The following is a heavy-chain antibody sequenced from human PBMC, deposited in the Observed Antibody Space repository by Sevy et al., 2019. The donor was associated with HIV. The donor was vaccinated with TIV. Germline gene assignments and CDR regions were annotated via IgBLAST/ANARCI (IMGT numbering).Heavy chain of an antibody. CDR1: GGSISSGGYS. V-gene: IGHV4-30-2*01. J-gene: IGHJ3*02. D-gene: IGHD3-22*01. CDR3: ARGGEYYYDSSGYYEGDAFDI. CDR2: IYHSGST. Sequence: SETLSLTCAVSGGSISSGGYSWSWIRQPPGKGLEWIGYIYHSGSTYYNPSLKSRVTISVDRSKNQFSLKLSSVTAADTAGYYCARGGEYYYDSSGYYEGDAFDIWGQGTMVTVSS.